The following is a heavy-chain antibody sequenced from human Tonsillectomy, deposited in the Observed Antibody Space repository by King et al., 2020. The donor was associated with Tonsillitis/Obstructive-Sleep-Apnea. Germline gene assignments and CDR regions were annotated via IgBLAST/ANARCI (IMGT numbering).Heavy chain of an antibody. D-gene: IGHD3-10*01. Sequence: QLQESGPGLVKPSETLSLTCTVSGGSISSSSYYWGWIRQPPGKGLEWIGSIYYSGSTYYNPSLKSRVTISVDTSKNQFSLKLSSVTAADTAVYYCARTYGSGSYLSDYYMDVWGKGTTVTVSS. CDR1: GGSISSSSYY. V-gene: IGHV4-39*01. J-gene: IGHJ6*03. CDR2: IYYSGST. CDR3: ARTYGSGSYLSDYYMDV.